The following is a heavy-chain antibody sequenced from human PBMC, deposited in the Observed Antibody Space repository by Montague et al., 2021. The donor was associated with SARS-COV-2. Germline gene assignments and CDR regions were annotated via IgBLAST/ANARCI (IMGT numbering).Heavy chain of an antibody. Sequence: SETLSLTCVVSGDSISTDNWWTWVRLPPGKGLEWVGSIYYSGSTYYNPSLKSRVTISVDTSKNQFSLKLSSVTAADTAVYYCARQEPIVVVVAAARGWFDPWGQGTLVTVSS. CDR1: GDSISTDNW. CDR3: ARQEPIVVVVAAARGWFDP. V-gene: IGHV4-39*01. D-gene: IGHD2-15*01. J-gene: IGHJ5*02. CDR2: IYYSGST.